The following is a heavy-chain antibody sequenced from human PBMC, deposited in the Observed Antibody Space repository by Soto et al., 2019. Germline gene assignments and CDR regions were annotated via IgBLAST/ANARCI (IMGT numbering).Heavy chain of an antibody. CDR1: KFTFKDYA. V-gene: IGHV3-9*01. CDR2: ISWNSGTI. D-gene: IGHD3-16*02. Sequence: EVQLVESGGGSVQPGRSLRLSCVASKFTFKDYAMHWVRQAPGKGLEWVSGISWNSGTIAYADSVQGHFTISRDNAKNSLYLPMDSLRAEDTALYYCAREYIVTPARRHLDSWGQGTLVTVSS. CDR3: AREYIVTPARRHLDS. J-gene: IGHJ4*02.